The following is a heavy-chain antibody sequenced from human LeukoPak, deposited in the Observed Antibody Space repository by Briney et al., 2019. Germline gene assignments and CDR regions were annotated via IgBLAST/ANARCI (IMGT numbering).Heavy chain of an antibody. CDR1: GFTFSSYS. CDR3: ASLGPRFDP. Sequence: PGGSLRLSCAASGFTFSSYSMNWVRQAPGKGREWVSYISSSSSTIYYADSVKGRFTISRDNAKNSLYLQMNSLRAEDTAVYYCASLGPRFDPWGQGTLVTVSS. V-gene: IGHV3-48*01. CDR2: ISSSSSTI. J-gene: IGHJ5*02.